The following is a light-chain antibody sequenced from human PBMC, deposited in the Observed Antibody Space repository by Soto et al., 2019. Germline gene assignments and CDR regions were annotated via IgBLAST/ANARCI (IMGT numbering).Light chain of an antibody. CDR3: QESYGASFT. CDR1: QRITTN. J-gene: IGKJ3*01. V-gene: IGKV1-39*01. CDR2: VAS. Sequence: DFPVTQSPSSLSASVGDRATITCRTSQRITTNLHWYQQKPGKAPNLLMYVASNLQSGVPSRFSGGGYGTEFTLTINNLQPEDFATYYCQESYGASFTFGPGTRVDVK.